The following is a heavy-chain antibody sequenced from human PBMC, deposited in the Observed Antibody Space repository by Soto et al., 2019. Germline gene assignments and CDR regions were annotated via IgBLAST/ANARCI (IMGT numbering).Heavy chain of an antibody. D-gene: IGHD3-16*01. CDR2: INHSGST. CDR1: SGSFSGYY. CDR3: ARTTAFVSGTYPPAHFDY. J-gene: IGHJ4*02. V-gene: IGHV4-34*01. Sequence: SETLSLTCAVYSGSFSGYYWSWIRQSPGKGLEWIGEINHSGSTNYTPSLKSRVTISVDTSKNQVSLKLSSVTAADTAVYYCARTTAFVSGTYPPAHFDYWGQGTRVTVSS.